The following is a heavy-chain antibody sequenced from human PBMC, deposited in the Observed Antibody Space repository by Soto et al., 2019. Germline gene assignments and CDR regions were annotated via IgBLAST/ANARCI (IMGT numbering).Heavy chain of an antibody. V-gene: IGHV4-34*01. CDR1: GVSFSGYY. CDR2: INHSGST. Sequence: SETLSLTCAVYGVSFSGYYWSWIRQPPGKGLEWIGEINHSGSTNYNPSLKSRVTISVDTSKNQFSLKLSSVTAADTAVYYCARGDFWSGYGVWGQGTTVTVSS. D-gene: IGHD3-3*01. CDR3: ARGDFWSGYGV. J-gene: IGHJ6*02.